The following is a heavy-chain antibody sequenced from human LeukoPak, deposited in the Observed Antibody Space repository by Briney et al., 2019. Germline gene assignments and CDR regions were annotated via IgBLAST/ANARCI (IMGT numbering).Heavy chain of an antibody. D-gene: IGHD3-22*01. Sequence: GGSLRLSCAASGFTFSNYWMTWVRQAPGKGLEWVSSISSSSSYIYYADSVKGRFTISRDNAKNSLYLQMNSLRAEDTAVYYCARFFGSGYFFFDYWGQGTLVTVSS. CDR2: ISSSSSYI. CDR3: ARFFGSGYFFFDY. V-gene: IGHV3-21*01. J-gene: IGHJ4*02. CDR1: GFTFSNYW.